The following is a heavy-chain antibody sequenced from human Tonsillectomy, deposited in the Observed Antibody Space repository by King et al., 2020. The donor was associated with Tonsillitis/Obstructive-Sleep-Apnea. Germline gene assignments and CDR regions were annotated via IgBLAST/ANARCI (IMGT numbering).Heavy chain of an antibody. CDR3: ARDLGYYRSTSYYPVAFDI. J-gene: IGHJ3*02. CDR1: GYTFTGYY. Sequence: QLVQSGAEVKKPGASVKVSCKASGYTFTGYYMHWVRQAPGQGLEWMGWINPNSGGTNYAQKFQGWVTMTRDTSISTAYMELSRLRSNDTAVYYCARDLGYYRSTSYYPVAFDIWGQGTMVTVSS. CDR2: INPNSGGT. D-gene: IGHD2-2*01. V-gene: IGHV1-2*04.